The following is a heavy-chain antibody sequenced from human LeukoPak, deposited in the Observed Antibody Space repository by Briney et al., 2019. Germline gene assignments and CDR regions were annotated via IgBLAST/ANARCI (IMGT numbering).Heavy chain of an antibody. D-gene: IGHD6-19*01. CDR3: ARGKGVGSGWYKLENYYFDY. V-gene: IGHV4-61*02. Sequence: PSETLSLTCTVSGGSISRGNYYWSWIRQPAGKGLEWIGRIYTSGSTNYNPSLKSRVTISVDTSKNQFSLKLSSVTAADTAVYYCARGKGVGSGWYKLENYYFDYWGQGTLVTVSS. J-gene: IGHJ4*02. CDR2: IYTSGST. CDR1: GGSISRGNYY.